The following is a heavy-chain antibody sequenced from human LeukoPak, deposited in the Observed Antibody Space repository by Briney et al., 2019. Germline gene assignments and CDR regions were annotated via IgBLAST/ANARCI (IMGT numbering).Heavy chain of an antibody. CDR3: ARLPLDYGDYGGFEY. CDR1: GGSINSYY. D-gene: IGHD4-23*01. Sequence: PSETLSLTCTVSGGSINSYYWSWTRQSPGKGLEWIGNIYYTGSTNYNPSLKSRVTISVDTSKNQFSLKLTSVTAADTAIYYCARLPLDYGDYGGFEYWGQGILVTVST. CDR2: IYYTGST. J-gene: IGHJ4*02. V-gene: IGHV4-59*08.